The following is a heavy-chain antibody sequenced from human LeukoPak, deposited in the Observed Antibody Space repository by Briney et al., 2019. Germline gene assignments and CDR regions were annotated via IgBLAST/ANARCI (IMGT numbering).Heavy chain of an antibody. CDR2: INRNSGGT. CDR1: GYTFTGYY. D-gene: IGHD2-2*01. CDR3: ARDGGYCSSTSCRINNWFDP. V-gene: IGHV1-2*02. J-gene: IGHJ5*02. Sequence: ASVKVSCKASGYTFTGYYMHWVRQAPGQGLEWMGWINRNSGGTNYAQKFQGRVTMTRDTSISTAYMELNRLRSDDTAVYYCARDGGYCSSTSCRINNWFDPWGQGTLVTVSS.